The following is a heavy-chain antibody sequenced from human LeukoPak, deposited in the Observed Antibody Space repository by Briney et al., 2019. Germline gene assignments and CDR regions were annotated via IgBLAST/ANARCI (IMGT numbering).Heavy chain of an antibody. Sequence: GGSLRLSCAASGFTFSNYGIHWVRQAPGKGLEWVSSISSSSSYIYYADSVKGRFTISGDNAKNSLYLQMNSLRAEDTAVYYCARDEKYYYDSSGYYYGDYWGQGTLVTVSS. CDR3: ARDEKYYYDSSGYYYGDY. CDR2: ISSSSSYI. V-gene: IGHV3-21*01. D-gene: IGHD3-22*01. J-gene: IGHJ4*02. CDR1: GFTFSNYG.